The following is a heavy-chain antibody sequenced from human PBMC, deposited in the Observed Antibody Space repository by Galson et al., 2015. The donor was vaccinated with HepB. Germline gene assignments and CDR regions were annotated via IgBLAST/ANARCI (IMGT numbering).Heavy chain of an antibody. D-gene: IGHD6-13*01. Sequence: SLRLSCAASGFTVSSNYMSWVRQAPGKGLEWVSVIYSGGSTYYADSVKGRFTISRDNSKNTLYLQMNSLRAEDTAVYYCARPRGSYSSSWYSPYYYGMGVWGQGTTVTVSS. CDR1: GFTVSSNY. J-gene: IGHJ6*02. CDR3: ARPRGSYSSSWYSPYYYGMGV. CDR2: IYSGGST. V-gene: IGHV3-66*04.